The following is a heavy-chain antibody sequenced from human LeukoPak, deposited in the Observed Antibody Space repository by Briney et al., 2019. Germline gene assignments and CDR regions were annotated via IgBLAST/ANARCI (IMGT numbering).Heavy chain of an antibody. Sequence: PSETLSLTCAVYGGPFNDYYWNWLRQPPGKGLEWIGEINHSGSTNYNPSLKSRVTISVDTSKNQFSLKLSSVTAADTAVYYCARNRYSYGPPPFDYWGQGTLVTVSS. CDR1: GGPFNDYY. CDR2: INHSGST. CDR3: ARNRYSYGPPPFDY. V-gene: IGHV4-34*01. J-gene: IGHJ4*02. D-gene: IGHD5-18*01.